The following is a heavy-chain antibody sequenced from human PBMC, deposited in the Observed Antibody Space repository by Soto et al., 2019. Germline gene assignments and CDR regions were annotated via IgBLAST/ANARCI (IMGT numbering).Heavy chain of an antibody. CDR2: IYPGDSET. D-gene: IGHD2-21*02. Sequence: EVQLVQSGAEVKKPGESLKISCKGSGYSFTSYWIVWVRQMPGKGLEWMGIIYPGDSETRYSPSLQGQVTMSADKSTSNAYLQWSSLTASDTAMYYCARRSYCDGDCTRRPYDYYGMDVWGQGTTVTVSS. CDR1: GYSFTSYW. CDR3: ARRSYCDGDCTRRPYDYYGMDV. V-gene: IGHV5-51*01. J-gene: IGHJ6*02.